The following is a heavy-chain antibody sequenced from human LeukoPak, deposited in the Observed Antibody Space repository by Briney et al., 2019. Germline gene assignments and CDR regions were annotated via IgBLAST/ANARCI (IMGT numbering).Heavy chain of an antibody. CDR1: GFTFSSYG. Sequence: GGSLRLSCAASGFTFSSYGMHWVRQAPGKGLEWVAVISYDGSNKYYADSVKGRFTISRDNSKNTLYLQMNSLRAEDTAVYYCAKLHSGYDEFDYWGQGTLVTVSS. J-gene: IGHJ4*02. CDR2: ISYDGSNK. D-gene: IGHD5-12*01. CDR3: AKLHSGYDEFDY. V-gene: IGHV3-30*18.